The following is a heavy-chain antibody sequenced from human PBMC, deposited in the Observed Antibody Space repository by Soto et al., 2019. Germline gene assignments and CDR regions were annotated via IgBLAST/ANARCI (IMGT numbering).Heavy chain of an antibody. Sequence: QVQLVESGGGVVQPGRSLRLSCAASGFTFSNYGMYWVRQAPGKGLEWVAFISYDGSSKFYADPMKGRHTISRDNSKKTLYLQMNSLRAEDRAVYYCVKGIGNCWALDYWGQGTLVTVSS. CDR3: VKGIGNCWALDY. CDR1: GFTFSNYG. V-gene: IGHV3-30*18. J-gene: IGHJ4*02. CDR2: ISYDGSSK. D-gene: IGHD1-7*01.